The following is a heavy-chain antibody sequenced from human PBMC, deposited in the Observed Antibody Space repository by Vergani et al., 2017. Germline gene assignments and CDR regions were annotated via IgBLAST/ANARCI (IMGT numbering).Heavy chain of an antibody. Sequence: EVQLVESGGGLVQPGRSLRISCTASGFTFGDYAMSWFRQAPGKGLEWVGFIRSKAYGGTTEYAASVKGRFTISRDDSKSIAYLQMNSLKTEDTAVYYCTRERDIVVVVAAGSSSDYFDYWGQGTLVTVSS. CDR1: GFTFGDYA. J-gene: IGHJ4*02. D-gene: IGHD2-15*01. CDR3: TRERDIVVVVAAGSSSDYFDY. CDR2: IRSKAYGGTT. V-gene: IGHV3-49*03.